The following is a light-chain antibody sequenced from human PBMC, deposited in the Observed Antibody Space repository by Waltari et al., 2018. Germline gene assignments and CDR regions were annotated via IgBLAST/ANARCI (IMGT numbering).Light chain of an antibody. V-gene: IGLV2-14*01. CDR2: KAN. Sequence: QSALTQPASVSGSPGQSITISCPGTSRDVGFYVFASWFQQHPGKPPKVMIYKANNRPSGVSNRFSGSKSANTASLTISGLQAEDEADYYCSSYTRRSYWVFGGGTQLTVL. CDR3: SSYTRRSYWV. CDR1: SRDVGFYVF. J-gene: IGLJ3*02.